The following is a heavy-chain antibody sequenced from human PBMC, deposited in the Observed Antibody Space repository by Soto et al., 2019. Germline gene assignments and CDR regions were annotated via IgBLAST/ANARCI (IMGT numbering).Heavy chain of an antibody. V-gene: IGHV4-31*03. Sequence: SETLSLTCTVSGGSISSGGYYWSWIRQHPGKGLGWIGYIYYSGSTYYNPSLKSRVTISVDTSKNQFSLKLSSVTAADTAVYYCASSGTNWDYYYYMDVWGKGTTVTVSS. CDR3: ASSGTNWDYYYYMDV. J-gene: IGHJ6*03. D-gene: IGHD7-27*01. CDR2: IYYSGST. CDR1: GGSISSGGYY.